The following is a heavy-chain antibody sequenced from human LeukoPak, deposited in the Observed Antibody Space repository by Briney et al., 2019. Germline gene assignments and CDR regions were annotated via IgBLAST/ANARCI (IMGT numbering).Heavy chain of an antibody. CDR2: IKQDGSEK. CDR1: GFTFSSYW. Sequence: GGSLRLSCAASGFTFSSYWMSWVRQAPGKGLEWVANIKQDGSEKYYVDSVKGRFTISRDNSKNTLYLQMNSLRAEDTAVYYCARDLCGGDCYFAAFDIWGQGTMVTVSS. D-gene: IGHD2-21*02. V-gene: IGHV3-7*03. J-gene: IGHJ3*02. CDR3: ARDLCGGDCYFAAFDI.